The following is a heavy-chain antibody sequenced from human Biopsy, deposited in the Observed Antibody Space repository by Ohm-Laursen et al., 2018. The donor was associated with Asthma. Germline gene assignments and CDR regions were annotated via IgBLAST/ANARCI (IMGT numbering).Heavy chain of an antibody. Sequence: SVKVSCKALRGTFNTYVIGWVRQAPGQGLEWMGGINSVFGTTTYPQKFQDRVTITADDSTSTVYMELSSLRSEDTAVYYCARKAGSCISRTCYSLDFWGQGTLVTVSS. J-gene: IGHJ4*02. CDR2: INSVFGTT. D-gene: IGHD2-2*01. CDR1: RGTFNTYV. CDR3: ARKAGSCISRTCYSLDF. V-gene: IGHV1-69*13.